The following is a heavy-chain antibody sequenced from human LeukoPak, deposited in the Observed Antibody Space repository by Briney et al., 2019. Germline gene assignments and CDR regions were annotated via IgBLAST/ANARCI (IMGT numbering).Heavy chain of an antibody. J-gene: IGHJ4*02. CDR2: IKEDGSEK. V-gene: IGHV3-7*04. D-gene: IGHD3-3*02. CDR3: ARDSQHLNFDH. Sequence: GGSLRLSCAASGFTFSAYGMHWVRQAPGKGLEWVANIKEDGSEKYYVDSVKGRFTISRDNAKNSLYLQMDSLRAEDTAVYYCARDSQHLNFDHWGQGTLVTVSS. CDR1: GFTFSAYG.